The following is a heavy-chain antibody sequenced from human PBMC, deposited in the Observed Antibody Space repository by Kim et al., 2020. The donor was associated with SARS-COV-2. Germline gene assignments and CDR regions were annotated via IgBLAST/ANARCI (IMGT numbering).Heavy chain of an antibody. V-gene: IGHV3-64*01. Sequence: GGSLRLSCAASGFTFSSYAMHWVRQAPGKGLEYVSAISSNGGSTYYANSVKGRFTISRDNSKNTLYLQMGSLRAEDMAVYYCASCRSSPYYDFWSGYCYYYGMDVWGQGTTVTVSS. CDR1: GFTFSSYA. CDR3: ASCRSSPYYDFWSGYCYYYGMDV. J-gene: IGHJ6*02. D-gene: IGHD3-3*01. CDR2: ISSNGGST.